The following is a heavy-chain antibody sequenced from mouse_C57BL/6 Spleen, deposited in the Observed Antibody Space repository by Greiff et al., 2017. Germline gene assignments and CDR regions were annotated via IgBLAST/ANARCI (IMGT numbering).Heavy chain of an antibody. CDR1: GYTFTSYW. CDR2: IYPSDSET. Sequence: QVQLQQPGAELVRPGSSVKLSCKASGYTFTSYWMDWVKQRPGQGLEWIGNIYPSDSETHYNQKFKDKATLTVDKSSSTAYMQLSSLTSEDSAVYYCAAGTTSYYAMDYWGQGTSVTVSS. D-gene: IGHD4-1*01. V-gene: IGHV1-61*01. CDR3: AAGTTSYYAMDY. J-gene: IGHJ4*01.